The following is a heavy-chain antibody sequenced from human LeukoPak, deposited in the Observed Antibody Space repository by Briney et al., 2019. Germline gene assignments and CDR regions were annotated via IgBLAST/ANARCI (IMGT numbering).Heavy chain of an antibody. CDR3: ARGTRQWLEPTDY. J-gene: IGHJ4*02. CDR2: INHSGTT. CDR1: GGSFSGYY. Sequence: SETLSLTCAVYGGSFSGYYWSWIRQPPGKGLEWIGEINHSGTTNYNPSLKSRVTISVDTSKNQFSLKLSSVTAADTAVYYCARGTRQWLEPTDYWGQGTLVTVSS. D-gene: IGHD6-19*01. V-gene: IGHV4-34*01.